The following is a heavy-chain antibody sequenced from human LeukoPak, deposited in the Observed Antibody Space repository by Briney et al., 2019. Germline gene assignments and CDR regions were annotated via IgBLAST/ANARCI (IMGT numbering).Heavy chain of an antibody. J-gene: IGHJ4*02. CDR3: ARESTTVAGTFDY. CDR1: GFTFRSYA. CDR2: INHSGST. D-gene: IGHD6-19*01. Sequence: PGGSLRLSCAASGFTFRSYAMSWARQAPGKGLEWIGEINHSGSTNYNPSLKSRVTISVDTSKNQFSLKLSSVTAADTAMYYCARESTTVAGTFDYWGQGTLVTVSS. V-gene: IGHV4-34*01.